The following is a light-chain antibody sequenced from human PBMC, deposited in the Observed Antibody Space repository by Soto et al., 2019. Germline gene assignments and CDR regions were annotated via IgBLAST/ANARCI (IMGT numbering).Light chain of an antibody. V-gene: IGKV1-39*01. CDR1: QNIASF. Sequence: DVQMTQSPSSLSASVGDRVTITCRSSQNIASFLNWYQQRPGTAPKLLIFAASNLENGVPSRFSGRGSATDFTLTISSLQPEDFATYFCQQTYNMPLTFGQGTKLEMK. J-gene: IGKJ2*01. CDR3: QQTYNMPLT. CDR2: AAS.